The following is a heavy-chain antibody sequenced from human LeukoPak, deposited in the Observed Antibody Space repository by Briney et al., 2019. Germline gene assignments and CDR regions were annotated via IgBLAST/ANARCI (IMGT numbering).Heavy chain of an antibody. J-gene: IGHJ6*03. CDR3: ARLLWYGGSTRGYYMDV. Sequence: PSETLSLTCAVYGGSFSGYYWSWIRQPPGKGLEWIGETNHSGSTNYNPSLKSRVTISVDTSKNQFSLKLSSVTAADTAVYYCARLLWYGGSTRGYYMDVWGKGTTVTVSS. CDR1: GGSFSGYY. D-gene: IGHD2-2*01. V-gene: IGHV4-34*01. CDR2: TNHSGST.